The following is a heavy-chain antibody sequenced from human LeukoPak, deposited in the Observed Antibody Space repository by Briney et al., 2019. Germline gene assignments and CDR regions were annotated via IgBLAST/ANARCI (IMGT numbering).Heavy chain of an antibody. CDR1: GFTFSDYY. Sequence: GGSLRLSCAASGFTFSDYYMSWIRQAPGKGLEWVSYISGSTGYTNYADSVKGRFTISRDDAKNSLFLHMNSLRAEDTAVYYCARTNSGYDSFDYWGQGTLVTVSS. D-gene: IGHD5-12*01. V-gene: IGHV3-11*03. CDR3: ARTNSGYDSFDY. J-gene: IGHJ4*02. CDR2: ISGSTGYT.